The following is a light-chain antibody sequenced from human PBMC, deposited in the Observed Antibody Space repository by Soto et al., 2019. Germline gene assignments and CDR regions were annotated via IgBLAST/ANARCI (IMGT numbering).Light chain of an antibody. CDR1: QSVSSY. Sequence: ERVMTQSPATLSVSPGERATLSCRASQSVSSYLAWYQQKPGQAPRLLIYDASNRATGIPARFSGSGSGTDFTLTISSLEPEDFAVYYRQQRSNWPRTFGQGTKVDI. CDR2: DAS. V-gene: IGKV3-11*01. CDR3: QQRSNWPRT. J-gene: IGKJ1*01.